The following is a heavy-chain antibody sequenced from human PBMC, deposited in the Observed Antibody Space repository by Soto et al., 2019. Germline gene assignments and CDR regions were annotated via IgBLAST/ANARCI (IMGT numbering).Heavy chain of an antibody. CDR2: SWYDGKT. CDR3: ARVRNNNDKRLDV. Sequence: QEQLVESGGGMVHPGTSLRLSCVTSGITLAAHGMHWVRQAPGKGLEWVALSWYDGKTFYGDSVKGRFTISRDTSTVFLDMRSLRPDDTAVYFCARVRNNNDKRLDVWARGPRSSSP. J-gene: IGHJ6*02. CDR1: GITLAAHG. D-gene: IGHD2-8*01. V-gene: IGHV3-33*01.